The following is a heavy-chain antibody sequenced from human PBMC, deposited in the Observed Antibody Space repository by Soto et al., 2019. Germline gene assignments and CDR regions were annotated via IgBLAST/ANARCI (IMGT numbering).Heavy chain of an antibody. D-gene: IGHD7-27*01. J-gene: IGHJ4*02. CDR3: ARAPTGEIDY. Sequence: QVQLQESGPGLVKPSQTLSLTCTVSGGSISSGDYYWSWIRQPPGKGLEWIGYIYYSGSTYYNPSLKXXVXIXXDTSKNQFSLKLSSVTAADTAVYYCARAPTGEIDYWGQGTLVTVSS. CDR1: GGSISSGDYY. CDR2: IYYSGST. V-gene: IGHV4-30-4*01.